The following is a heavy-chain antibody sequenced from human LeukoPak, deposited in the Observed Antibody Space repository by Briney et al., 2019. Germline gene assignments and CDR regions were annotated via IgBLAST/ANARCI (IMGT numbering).Heavy chain of an antibody. V-gene: IGHV3-30-3*01. CDR1: GFTFSSYA. CDR2: ISYGGSNK. Sequence: GGSLRLSCAASGFTFSSYAMHWVRQAPGKGLEWVAVISYGGSNKYYADSVKGRFTISRDNSKNTLYLQMNSLRAEDTAVYYCARDPIAAAGTLYFDYWGQGTLVTVSS. J-gene: IGHJ4*02. D-gene: IGHD6-13*01. CDR3: ARDPIAAAGTLYFDY.